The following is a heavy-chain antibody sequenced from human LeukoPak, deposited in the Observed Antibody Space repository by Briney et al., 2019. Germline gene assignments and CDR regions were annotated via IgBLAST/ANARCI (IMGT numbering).Heavy chain of an antibody. Sequence: PSETLSLTCTVSGGSISSGDYYWGWIRQPPGKGLECIGYIYYSGSTYYNPSLKSRVTISVDTSKNQFSLKLSSVTAADTAVYYCARYLDEFDYWGQGTLVTVSS. D-gene: IGHD2/OR15-2a*01. CDR1: GGSISSGDYY. J-gene: IGHJ4*02. CDR2: IYYSGST. V-gene: IGHV4-30-4*01. CDR3: ARYLDEFDY.